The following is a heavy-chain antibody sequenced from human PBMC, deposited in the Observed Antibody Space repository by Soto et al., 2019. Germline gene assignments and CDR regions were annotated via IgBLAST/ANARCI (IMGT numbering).Heavy chain of an antibody. Sequence: GGSLRLSCTASGFTFSDYWMHWVRQAPGKGLVWVSRISSDGRSIDYADSVKGRFSITRDNAQNTVFLQVNSLRADDTGVYYCATVRPLYLPFYYYGMNVWGQGATVTVSS. CDR2: ISSDGRSI. V-gene: IGHV3-74*01. J-gene: IGHJ6*01. CDR1: GFTFSDYW. CDR3: ATVRPLYLPFYYYGMNV.